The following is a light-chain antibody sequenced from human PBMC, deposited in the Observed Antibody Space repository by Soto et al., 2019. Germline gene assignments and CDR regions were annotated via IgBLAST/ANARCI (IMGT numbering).Light chain of an antibody. CDR1: QSITNW. CDR3: QNYNVAPSWT. CDR2: DAS. Sequence: DIQMTQSPSTLSASVGDRVTITCRASQSITNWLAWYQQKPGKAPKLLVYDASSLESGVPSRFSGSGSGTILTPAISSLQPEDVATYFCQNYNVAPSWTFGQGTK. V-gene: IGKV1-5*01. J-gene: IGKJ1*01.